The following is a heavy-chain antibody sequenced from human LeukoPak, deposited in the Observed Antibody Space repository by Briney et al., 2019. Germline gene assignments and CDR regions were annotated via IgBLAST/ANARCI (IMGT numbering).Heavy chain of an antibody. CDR2: INPNSGDT. CDR1: GYTFPSYF. V-gene: IGHV1-2*06. D-gene: IGHD1-14*01. J-gene: IGHJ4*02. CDR3: AKAKPQGSDRDFDY. Sequence: ASVKVSCKASGYTFPSYFMHWVRQAPGQGLEWMGRINPNSGDTNYAQKFQGRVTMTGDTSITTAYMELNSLRSDDTAVYYCAKAKPQGSDRDFDYWGQGTLVTVSS.